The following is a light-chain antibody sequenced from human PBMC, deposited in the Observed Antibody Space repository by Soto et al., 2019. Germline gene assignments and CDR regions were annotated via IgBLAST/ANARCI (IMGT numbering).Light chain of an antibody. J-gene: IGLJ2*01. Sequence: QSVLTQSSSASASLGSSVKLTCTLSSGHSSYIIAWHQQQPGKAPRYLLKLEGSGSYNKGSGVPDRFSGYSSGADRYLTISIRQSEEEDDYYCVTGDSIPRVVFGGGTKVTVL. CDR2: LEGSGSY. CDR3: VTGDSIPRVV. V-gene: IGLV4-60*03. CDR1: SGHSSYI.